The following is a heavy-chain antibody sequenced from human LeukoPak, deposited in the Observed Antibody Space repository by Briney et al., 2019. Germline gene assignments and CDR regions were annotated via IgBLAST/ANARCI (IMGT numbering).Heavy chain of an antibody. CDR2: IDSSTNYI. CDR1: GFTFSTYT. D-gene: IGHD3-16*01. J-gene: IGHJ5*02. V-gene: IGHV3-21*01. Sequence: GGSLRLSCAASGFTFSTYTMNWVRQAPGKGLEWVSSIDSSTNYIYYANSVKGRFTISRDNAKNSLYLQMNSLRAEDTAVYYCARDLVGGFDPWGQGTLVTVSS. CDR3: ARDLVGGFDP.